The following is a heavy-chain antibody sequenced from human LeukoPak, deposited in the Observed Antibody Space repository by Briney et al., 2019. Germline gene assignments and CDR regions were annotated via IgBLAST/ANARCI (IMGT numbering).Heavy chain of an antibody. D-gene: IGHD6-13*01. V-gene: IGHV3-9*01. CDR2: ISWNSGSI. CDR1: GFTFDDYA. J-gene: IGHJ4*02. Sequence: GGSLRLSCATSGFTFDDYAMHWVRQAPGKGLEWVSGISWNSGSIGYADSVKGRFTISRDNAKNSLYLQMNSLRAEDTAVYYCAKLKDSSSWYSHFDYWGQGTLVTVSS. CDR3: AKLKDSSSWYSHFDY.